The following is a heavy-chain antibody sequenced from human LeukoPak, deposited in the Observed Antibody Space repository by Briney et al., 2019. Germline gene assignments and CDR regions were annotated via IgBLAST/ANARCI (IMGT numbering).Heavy chain of an antibody. V-gene: IGHV4-59*08. CDR2: IYYSANT. J-gene: IGHJ5*02. CDR3: ASRHGYSWGGS. D-gene: IGHD1-26*01. CDR1: GGTISNYY. Sequence: SETLTLSCTASGGTISNYYSNWIRQPPGKGLECIGYIYYSANTNYSPSLKSRVTISVDTSKNQFSLQLSSVTAAYTAVYYCASRHGYSWGGSWGQGTLVTVSS.